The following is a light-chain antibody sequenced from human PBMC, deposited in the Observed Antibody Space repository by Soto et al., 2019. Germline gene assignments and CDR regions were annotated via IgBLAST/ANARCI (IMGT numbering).Light chain of an antibody. CDR1: SSNIGSNY. CDR3: AAWDDSLSGSGV. CDR2: RNN. Sequence: QSVLTQPPSASGTPGQRVTISCSGSSSNIGSNYVYWYQQLPGTAPKLLIYRNNQRPSGVPDRFSGSKSGTSASLAISGLRSEDEADYYCAAWDDSLSGSGVFGTGTKLTVL. V-gene: IGLV1-47*01. J-gene: IGLJ1*01.